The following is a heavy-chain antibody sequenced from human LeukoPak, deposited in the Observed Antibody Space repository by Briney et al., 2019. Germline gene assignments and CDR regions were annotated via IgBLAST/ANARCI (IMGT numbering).Heavy chain of an antibody. CDR2: ISSSSSYI. V-gene: IGHV3-21*01. CDR3: ARGGYSYGPYYFDY. CDR1: VFALSSYS. D-gene: IGHD5-18*01. Sequence: GGSVRVFCAASVFALSSYSMNWVRQATGEGLEWVSSISSSSSYIYYADSVKGRFTISRDNAKNSLYLQMNSLRAEDTAVYYCARGGYSYGPYYFDYWGQGTLVTVSS. J-gene: IGHJ4*02.